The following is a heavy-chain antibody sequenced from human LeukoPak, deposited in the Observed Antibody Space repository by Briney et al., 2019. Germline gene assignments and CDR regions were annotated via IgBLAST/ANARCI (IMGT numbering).Heavy chain of an antibody. V-gene: IGHV3-23*01. D-gene: IGHD3-10*01. CDR1: GFTFSNYP. Sequence: GGSLRLSCAASGFTFSNYPMSWVGQGPGKGLEWVSSIGGSAGDTYYADSVKGRFTISRDNSKNTLYLQMNSLRAEDTAIYYCAHLSDEDLVHYWGQGTLVTVSS. J-gene: IGHJ4*02. CDR2: IGGSAGDT. CDR3: AHLSDEDLVHY.